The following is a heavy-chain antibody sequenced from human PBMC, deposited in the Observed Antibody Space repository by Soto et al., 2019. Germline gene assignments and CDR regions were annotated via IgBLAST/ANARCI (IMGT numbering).Heavy chain of an antibody. CDR2: IYDTGISGYTPST. CDR3: ARGEDAFFYYGLDV. J-gene: IGHJ6*02. CDR1: GGSLTSSY. V-gene: IGHV4-59*01. Sequence: SETLSLTYSVSGGSLTSSYWSWLRRPPGKGVEWLAYIYDTGISGYTPSTSYNPSLKSRVTMSVDTSKSQFSLKLTSVTAAEAALYYCARGEDAFFYYGLDVWGQGITVTVS.